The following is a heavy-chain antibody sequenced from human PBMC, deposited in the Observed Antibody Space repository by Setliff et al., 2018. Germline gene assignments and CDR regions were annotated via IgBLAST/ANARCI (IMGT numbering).Heavy chain of an antibody. V-gene: IGHV4-4*02. CDR3: ASIAARYYYGMDV. CDR2: IKHTGAT. J-gene: IGHJ6*02. CDR1: GDSITSNYW. Sequence: SETLSLTCAVSGDSITSNYWWSWVRQPPEKGLEWIGEIKHTGATNYNPSLKSRVTISVDTSKNQFSLKLSSVTAADTAVYYCASIAARYYYGMDVWGQGTTVTVSS. D-gene: IGHD6-6*01.